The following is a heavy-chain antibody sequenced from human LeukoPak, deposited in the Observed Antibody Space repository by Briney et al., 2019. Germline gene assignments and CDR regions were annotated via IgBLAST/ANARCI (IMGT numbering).Heavy chain of an antibody. CDR3: ARGGGAHCGGDCYRNFDY. J-gene: IGHJ4*02. CDR1: GLTVSRDY. CDR2: IYSSGST. V-gene: IGHV3-66*02. Sequence: PGGSLRLSCAASGLTVSRDYMSWVRQAPGKGLEWVSVIYSSGSTYYADSVKGRFTISRDNSKNTLSLQMNSLRDEDTAVYYCARGGGAHCGGDCYRNFDYWGQGALVTVSS. D-gene: IGHD2-21*02.